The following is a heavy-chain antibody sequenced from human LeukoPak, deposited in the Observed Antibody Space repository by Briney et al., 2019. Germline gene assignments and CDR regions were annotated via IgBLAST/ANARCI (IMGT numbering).Heavy chain of an antibody. V-gene: IGHV3-7*01. CDR2: IKQDGSEK. J-gene: IGHJ4*02. D-gene: IGHD2-21*02. Sequence: TGGSLRLSCAASGFTFSSYWMSWVRQAPGKGLEWVANIKQDGSEKYYVDSVKGRFTISRDSAKNSLYLQMNSLRAEDTAVYYCARFRTWGDKAFDYWGQGTLVTVSS. CDR1: GFTFSSYW. CDR3: ARFRTWGDKAFDY.